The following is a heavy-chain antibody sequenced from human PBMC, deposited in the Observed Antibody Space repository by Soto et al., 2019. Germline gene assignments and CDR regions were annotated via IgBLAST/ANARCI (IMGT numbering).Heavy chain of an antibody. CDR3: ARARFEGCSGGSCYPMNFDY. CDR2: IYYSGST. D-gene: IGHD2-15*01. J-gene: IGHJ4*02. CDR1: GCSISSYY. V-gene: IGHV4-59*01. Sequence: SETLSLTCPFSGCSISSYYWSWIRPPPGTGLEWIGYIYYSGSTNYNPSLKSRVTISVDTSKNQFSLKLSSVTAADTAVYYCARARFEGCSGGSCYPMNFDYWGQGTLVTVSS.